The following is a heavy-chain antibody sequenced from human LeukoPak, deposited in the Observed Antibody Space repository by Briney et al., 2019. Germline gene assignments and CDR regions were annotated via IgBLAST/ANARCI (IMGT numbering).Heavy chain of an antibody. Sequence: GGSLRLSCAASGFIFSRYWMSWVRQAPGKGLEWVANIKQDGSEKYYVDSVKGRFTISRDNAKNSLYLQMNSLRAEDTAVYYCAREDTYSRGWYGPDYWGQGTLVTVSS. D-gene: IGHD6-19*01. CDR3: AREDTYSRGWYGPDY. V-gene: IGHV3-7*01. J-gene: IGHJ4*02. CDR2: IKQDGSEK. CDR1: GFIFSRYW.